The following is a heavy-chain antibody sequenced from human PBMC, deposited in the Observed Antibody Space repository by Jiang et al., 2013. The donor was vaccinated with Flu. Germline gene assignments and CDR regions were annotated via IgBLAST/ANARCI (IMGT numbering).Heavy chain of an antibody. CDR3: AKGYYNSRDAFDI. J-gene: IGHJ3*02. CDR1: GGSISSGGYY. Sequence: TCTASGGSISSGGYYWSWIRQHPGKGLEWIGYIYYSGSTYYNPSLKSRVTISVDTSKNQFSLKLSSVTAADTAVYYCAKGYYNSRDAFDIWGQGTMVTVSS. D-gene: IGHD3-9*01. CDR2: IYYSGST. V-gene: IGHV4-31*03.